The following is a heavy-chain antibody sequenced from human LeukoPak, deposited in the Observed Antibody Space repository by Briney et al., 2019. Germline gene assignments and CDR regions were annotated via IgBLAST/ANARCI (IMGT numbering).Heavy chain of an antibody. J-gene: IGHJ5*02. CDR1: GGSISSGGYY. Sequence: SQALSLTCTVSGGSISSGGYYWTWLRQSPGKDLEWIGYIYYSGNTYYNPSLKNRITISLDTSKNQFSLKLSSVTAADTAVYYCARRSGYSPNWFDPWGQGTLVTVSS. D-gene: IGHD3-3*01. CDR2: IYYSGNT. V-gene: IGHV4-30-4*01. CDR3: ARRSGYSPNWFDP.